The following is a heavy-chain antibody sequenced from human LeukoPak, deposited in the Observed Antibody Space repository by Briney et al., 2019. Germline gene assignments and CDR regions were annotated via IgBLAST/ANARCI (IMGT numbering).Heavy chain of an antibody. J-gene: IGHJ4*02. D-gene: IGHD3-9*01. CDR3: ARDVYDVLTGYYKLDY. CDR1: GYTFTGNY. Sequence: ASVKVSCKASGYTFTGNYMHWVRQAPGQGLEWMGRINPNSGGTNYAQKFQGRVTLTRDTSISTAYMDLTRLRSDDTAVYYCARDVYDVLTGYYKLDYWGQGTLVTVSS. CDR2: INPNSGGT. V-gene: IGHV1-2*06.